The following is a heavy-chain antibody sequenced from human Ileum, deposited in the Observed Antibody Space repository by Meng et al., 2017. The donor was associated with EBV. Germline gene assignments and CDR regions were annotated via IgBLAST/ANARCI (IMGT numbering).Heavy chain of an antibody. D-gene: IGHD4-23*01. CDR2: IDQSGYT. CDR3: ARYGRCNGNSFYCFDP. J-gene: IGHJ5*02. V-gene: IGHV4-34*01. Sequence: QVLLQQLGTGLLKPSETLSLTCAVYGGSFNDYYWTWLRQPPGKGLEWIGEIDQSGYTKFNPSLSSRATISRDTSNNQFSLRLNSVTAADTALYYCARYGRCNGNSFYCFDPWGQGTLVTVSS. CDR1: GGSFNDYY.